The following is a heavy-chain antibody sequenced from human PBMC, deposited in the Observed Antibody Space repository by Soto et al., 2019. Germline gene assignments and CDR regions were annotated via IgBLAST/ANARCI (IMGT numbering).Heavy chain of an antibody. CDR1: GYTFTSYA. Sequence: QVQLVQSGAEEKKPGASVKVSCKSSGYTFTSYAMHWVRQAPGQSLEWLGWIKAGNGHTKYSQKFQGRVSITKDTAAITAYMDLSSLTAEDTAVYYCATSIVVVTALDYWGEGSLVTVSS. CDR3: ATSIVVVTALDY. J-gene: IGHJ4*02. CDR2: IKAGNGHT. D-gene: IGHD2-21*02. V-gene: IGHV1-3*05.